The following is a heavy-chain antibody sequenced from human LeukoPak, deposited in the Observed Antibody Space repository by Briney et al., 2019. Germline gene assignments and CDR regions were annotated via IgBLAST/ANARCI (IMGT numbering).Heavy chain of an antibody. CDR3: ARGWQQLANWFDP. CDR2: ISYSGT. CDR1: GGSISSGDYY. D-gene: IGHD6-13*01. J-gene: IGHJ5*02. Sequence: SQTLSLTCTVSGGSISSGDYYWSWIRQHPGKGLEWTGYISYSGTYYNPSLKSRVTISLDTSNNQFSLKLTSVTAADTAVYYCARGWQQLANWFDPWGQGALVTASS. V-gene: IGHV4-31*03.